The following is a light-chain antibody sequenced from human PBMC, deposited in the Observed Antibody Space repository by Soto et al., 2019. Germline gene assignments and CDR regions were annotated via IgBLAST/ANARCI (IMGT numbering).Light chain of an antibody. CDR3: CSYAGSCFV. J-gene: IGLJ1*01. CDR1: SSDIGAYDY. Sequence: QSARTQPRSVSGAPGQSVAISCTGTSSDIGAYDYVSWYQQHPGQAPNLIIYDVNKRPSGVPDRFFGSKSGNTASLTISGLQAEDEADYYCCSYAGSCFVFGTGTKVTVL. CDR2: DVN. V-gene: IGLV2-11*01.